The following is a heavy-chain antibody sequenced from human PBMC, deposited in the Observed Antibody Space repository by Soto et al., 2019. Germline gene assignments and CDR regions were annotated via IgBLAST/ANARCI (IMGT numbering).Heavy chain of an antibody. Sequence: PGGSLRLSCAASGFTFSSYALHWVRQAPGKGLEWVALISSGGTNKYYADSVRGRFTISRDNSKNTLYLQMNSLGVEDTALYYCSYDTFGDKDFWGQGTPVTVSS. V-gene: IGHV3-30-3*01. CDR1: GFTFSSYA. CDR2: ISSGGTNK. J-gene: IGHJ4*02. CDR3: SYDTFGDKDF. D-gene: IGHD3-9*01.